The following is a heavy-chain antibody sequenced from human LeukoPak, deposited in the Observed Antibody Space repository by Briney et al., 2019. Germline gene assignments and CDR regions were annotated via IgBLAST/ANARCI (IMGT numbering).Heavy chain of an antibody. CDR1: GYTFFNFA. Sequence: ASVKVSCKTSGYTFFNFAINWVRQAPGQGLEWMGWISTFNGNTHYAQKLQGRVTMTTDTSTSTAYMELRSLRSDDTAMYYCARVPNSDYYDSSGYYLTLLFDYWGQGTLVTVSS. D-gene: IGHD3-22*01. J-gene: IGHJ4*02. V-gene: IGHV1-18*01. CDR2: ISTFNGNT. CDR3: ARVPNSDYYDSSGYYLTLLFDY.